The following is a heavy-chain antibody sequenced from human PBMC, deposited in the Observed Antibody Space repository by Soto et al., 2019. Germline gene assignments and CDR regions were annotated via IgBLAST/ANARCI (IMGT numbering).Heavy chain of an antibody. CDR2: ISGYNGDT. Sequence: QGQLVQSGGEVKKPGASEKVSCKASGYTFTRYGISWVRQAPGQGLEWMGWISGYNGDTKYAQKFQGRVTMTVDTSTTTAYMELRSLTSDDRAVYYCAKNGQPPYYYYGMDVWGQGTTVTVSS. J-gene: IGHJ6*02. CDR3: AKNGQPPYYYYGMDV. D-gene: IGHD2-8*01. CDR1: GYTFTRYG. V-gene: IGHV1-18*01.